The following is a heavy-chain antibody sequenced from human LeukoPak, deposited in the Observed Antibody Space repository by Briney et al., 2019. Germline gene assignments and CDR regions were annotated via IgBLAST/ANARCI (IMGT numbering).Heavy chain of an antibody. V-gene: IGHV3-23*01. D-gene: IGHD1-26*01. Sequence: GGSLRLSCAASGFTFSSYWMNWARQAPGTGLEWVSGISGSGGSTYSADPVKGRFTISRDNSKNTLYLQMNNLRAEDTAVYYCAKEGAAGIVGAQPSGHWGQGTLVTVSS. J-gene: IGHJ4*02. CDR1: GFTFSSYW. CDR3: AKEGAAGIVGAQPSGH. CDR2: ISGSGGST.